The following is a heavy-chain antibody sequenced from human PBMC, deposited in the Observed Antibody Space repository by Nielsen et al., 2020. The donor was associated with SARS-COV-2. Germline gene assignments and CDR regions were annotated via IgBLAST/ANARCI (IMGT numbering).Heavy chain of an antibody. Sequence: SETLSLTCTVSGGSISSSSYYWGWIRQPPGKGLEWMGSIYYSGSTYYNPSLKSRVTISVDTSKNQFSLKLSSVTAADTAVYYCARPSSDILTGLDAFDIWGQGTMVTVSS. J-gene: IGHJ3*02. D-gene: IGHD3-9*01. CDR2: IYYSGST. CDR1: GGSISSSSYY. V-gene: IGHV4-39*01. CDR3: ARPSSDILTGLDAFDI.